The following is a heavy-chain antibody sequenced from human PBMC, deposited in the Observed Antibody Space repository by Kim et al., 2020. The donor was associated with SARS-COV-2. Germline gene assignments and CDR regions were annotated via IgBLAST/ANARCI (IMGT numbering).Heavy chain of an antibody. CDR2: VYHSGTT. J-gene: IGHJ4*02. CDR1: GDSISSSFNY. CDR3: ARLPHGSSGYVDC. V-gene: IGHV4-39*01. Sequence: SETLSLTCTVSGDSISSSFNYWGWIRQPPGQGLDGIGSVYHSGTTYDNPSLKSRVTVAVSTSKNEFSLNVASVTAADTAVYFCARLPHGSSGYVDCWGQGILVTVSS. D-gene: IGHD3-22*01.